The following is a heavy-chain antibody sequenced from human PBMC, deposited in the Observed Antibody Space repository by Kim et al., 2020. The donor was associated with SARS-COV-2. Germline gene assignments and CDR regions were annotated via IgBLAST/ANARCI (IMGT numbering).Heavy chain of an antibody. CDR2: IYHSGST. D-gene: IGHD3-3*01. Sequence: SETLSLTCTVSGYSISSGYYWGWIRQPPGKGLEWIGSIYHSGSTYYNPSLKSRVTISVDTSKNQFSLKLSSVTAADTAVYYCARAAGEGVVWRLEAFWF. V-gene: IGHV4-38-2*02. CDR1: GYSISSGYY. CDR3: ARAAGEGVVWRLEAFWF. J-gene: IGHJ5*01.